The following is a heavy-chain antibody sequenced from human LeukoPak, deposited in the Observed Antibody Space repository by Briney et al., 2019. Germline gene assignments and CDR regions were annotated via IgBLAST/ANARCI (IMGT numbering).Heavy chain of an antibody. CDR3: ARASITMVRGALNWFDP. CDR1: GVSISSSSYF. Sequence: SETLSLTCTVSGVSISSSSYFWGGLRQPPGKGLEWIGSIYYSGSTYYNPSLKSRVTITVDTSKNQFSLKLSSVTAADTVVYYCARASITMVRGALNWFDPWGQGTLVTVSS. CDR2: IYYSGST. D-gene: IGHD3-10*01. J-gene: IGHJ5*02. V-gene: IGHV4-39*07.